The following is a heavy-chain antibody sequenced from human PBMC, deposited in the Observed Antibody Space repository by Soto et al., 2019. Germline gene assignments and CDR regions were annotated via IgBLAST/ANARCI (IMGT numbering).Heavy chain of an antibody. D-gene: IGHD3-22*01. CDR1: GCSFSNHN. CDR3: ARDYYKYYDSSGYYRSPAY. V-gene: IGHV3-48*01. J-gene: IGHJ4*02. Sequence: GGSLRLSCAASGCSFSNHNMNWVRQAPGKGLEWISYISTSGSSIYYADSVKGRFTISRDNSRNTLFLQMNSLRAEDTAVYYCARDYYKYYDSSGYYRSPAYWGQGTLVTVSS. CDR2: ISTSGSSI.